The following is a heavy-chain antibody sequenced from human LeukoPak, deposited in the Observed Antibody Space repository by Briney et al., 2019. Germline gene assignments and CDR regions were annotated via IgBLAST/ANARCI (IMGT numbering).Heavy chain of an antibody. CDR2: INPSNGAA. J-gene: IGHJ3*02. CDR3: ALPPRKYCSTTTCGVFDI. Sequence: ASVKVSCKTSGFTFTDYYLHWVRQAPGQGLEWMGWINPSNGAASFAQRFKGRVTLTRDTSISTAYMELGSLTSDDTAVYYCALPPRKYCSTTTCGVFDIWGQGTMVVVSS. V-gene: IGHV1-2*02. D-gene: IGHD2-2*01. CDR1: GFTFTDYY.